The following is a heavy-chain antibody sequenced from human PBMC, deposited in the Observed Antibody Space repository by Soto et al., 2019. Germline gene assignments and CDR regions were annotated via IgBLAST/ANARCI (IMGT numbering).Heavy chain of an antibody. CDR2: IIPIFGTA. V-gene: IGHV1-69*06. Sequence: SVKVSCKASGGTFSSYAISWVRQAPGQGLEWMGGIIPIFGTANYAQKFQGRVTITADKSTSTAYMELSSLRSEDTAVYYCARKGSGSYAAFDIWGQGTMVTVSS. CDR3: ARKGSGSYAAFDI. J-gene: IGHJ3*02. D-gene: IGHD3-10*01. CDR1: GGTFSSYA.